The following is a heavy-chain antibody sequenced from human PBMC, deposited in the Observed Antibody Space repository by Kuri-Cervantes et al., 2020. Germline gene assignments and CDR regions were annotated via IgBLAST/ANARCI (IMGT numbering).Heavy chain of an antibody. CDR3: ARAAEGGQLLDY. V-gene: IGHV3-53*01. D-gene: IGHD2-2*01. CDR1: GFTVSSNY. J-gene: IGHJ4*02. CDR2: IYSGGST. Sequence: GGSLRLSCAASGFTVSSNYMSWVRQAPGKGLEWVSVIYSGGSTYYADSVKGRFTISRDNSKNTLYLQMNSLRAEDTAVYYCARAAEGGQLLDYWGQGTLVTVSS.